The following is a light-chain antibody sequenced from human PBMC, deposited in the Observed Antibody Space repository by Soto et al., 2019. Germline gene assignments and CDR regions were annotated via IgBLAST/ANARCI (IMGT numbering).Light chain of an antibody. CDR1: SSDFGGYKY. V-gene: IGLV2-14*01. J-gene: IGLJ3*02. CDR3: SSSTSSSTSE. CDR2: DVI. Sequence: QSALTPPASVSGSPGQSITISCTGTSSDFGGYKYVSWYQQHPGKAPKLMIYDVINRPSGVSNRGSGSKSGNTASLTIAWLPSEDEADYYCSSSTSSSTSEFGGGTKLTVL.